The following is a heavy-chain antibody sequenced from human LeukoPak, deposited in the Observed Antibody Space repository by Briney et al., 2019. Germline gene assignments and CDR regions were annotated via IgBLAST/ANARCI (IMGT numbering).Heavy chain of an antibody. CDR3: AKEGMGSEATTADGAFDI. D-gene: IGHD1-26*01. CDR1: CVSISVYH. CDR2: LYDTGIT. Sequence: SETLSLTCTVSCVSISVYHWSWIRQPPGKGLEWIGYLYDTGITNYSPSLKSRVTISVDTSNNQISLKLTSVTAADTAIYFCAKEGMGSEATTADGAFDIWGQGTTVTVSS. V-gene: IGHV4-4*08. J-gene: IGHJ3*02.